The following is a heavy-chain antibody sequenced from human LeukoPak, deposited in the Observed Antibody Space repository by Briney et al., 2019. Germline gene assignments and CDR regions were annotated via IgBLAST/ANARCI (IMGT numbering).Heavy chain of an antibody. CDR2: INQDGSEK. CDR1: GFNFNSKW. J-gene: IGHJ4*02. V-gene: IGHV3-7*01. CDR3: ADPPSDF. Sequence: PGGSLRLSCATSGFNFNSKWMTWVRQAPGKGLERVANINQDGSEKYHGDSVKGRFTISRDNAESSLFLEMSSLRAEDTAVYYCADPPSDFWGQGTLVAVSS.